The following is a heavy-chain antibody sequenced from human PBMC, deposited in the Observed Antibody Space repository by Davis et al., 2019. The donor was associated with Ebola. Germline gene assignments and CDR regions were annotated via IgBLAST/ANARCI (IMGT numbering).Heavy chain of an antibody. Sequence: GESLKISCAASGFTFSDHYMDWVRQAPGKGLEWVGRTRNKANSYTTEYAASVKGRFTISRDDSKNSLYLQMNSLKTEDTAVYYCARDKPYYGMDVWGQGTTVTASS. CDR3: ARDKPYYGMDV. CDR1: GFTFSDHY. J-gene: IGHJ6*02. CDR2: TRNKANSYTT. V-gene: IGHV3-72*01.